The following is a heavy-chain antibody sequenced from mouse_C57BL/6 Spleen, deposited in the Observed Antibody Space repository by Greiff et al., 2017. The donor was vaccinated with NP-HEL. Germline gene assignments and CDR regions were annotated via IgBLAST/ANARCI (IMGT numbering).Heavy chain of an antibody. D-gene: IGHD4-1*02. Sequence: VQLQQSGPGLVKPSQSLSLTCSVTGYSITSGYYWNWIRQFPGNKLEWMGYISYDGSNNYNPSLKNRISITRDTSKNQFFLKLNSVTTEDTATYYCARERATGTFDYWGQGTTLTVSS. CDR1: GYSITSGYY. CDR2: ISYDGSN. CDR3: ARERATGTFDY. V-gene: IGHV3-6*01. J-gene: IGHJ2*01.